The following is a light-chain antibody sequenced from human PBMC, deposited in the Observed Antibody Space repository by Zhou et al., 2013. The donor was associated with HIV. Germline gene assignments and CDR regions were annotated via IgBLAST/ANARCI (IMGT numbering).Light chain of an antibody. CDR3: QQYYSNYQLT. Sequence: DIQMTQSPSTLSASVGDRVTIACRASQSISNWLAWYQHRPGRAPKLLIYKGSTLESGVPSRFSGAGSGTEFTFSISSLQPEDFAIYYCQQYYSNYQLTFGGGTKVDVK. V-gene: IGKV1-5*03. CDR1: QSISNW. J-gene: IGKJ4*01. CDR2: KGS.